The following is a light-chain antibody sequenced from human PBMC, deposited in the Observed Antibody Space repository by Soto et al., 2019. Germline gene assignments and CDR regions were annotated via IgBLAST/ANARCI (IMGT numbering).Light chain of an antibody. J-gene: IGLJ1*01. V-gene: IGLV2-14*03. CDR3: SSHTSSSTRV. CDR2: EVS. Sequence: QSALTQPASVSGSPGQSITISCTGTSSDVGAYDFVSWYQQHPDKAPKLMIYEVSNRPSGVSNRFSRSKSVNTATLTISGLQAEDEADYYCSSHTSSSTRVFGTGTKLTLL. CDR1: SSDVGAYDF.